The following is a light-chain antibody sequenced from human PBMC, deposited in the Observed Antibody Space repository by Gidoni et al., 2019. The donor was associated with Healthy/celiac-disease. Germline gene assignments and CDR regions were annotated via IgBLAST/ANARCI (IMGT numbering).Light chain of an antibody. Sequence: QSVLTQPPSASATPGQRGTISCSGSSSNIGSNYVYWYQQLPGTAPKLLIYRNNQRPSGVPDRFSGSKSGNSASLAISGLRSEDEADYYCAAWDDSLSGVVFGGGTKLTVL. CDR3: AAWDDSLSGVV. J-gene: IGLJ2*01. CDR1: SSNIGSNY. V-gene: IGLV1-47*01. CDR2: RNN.